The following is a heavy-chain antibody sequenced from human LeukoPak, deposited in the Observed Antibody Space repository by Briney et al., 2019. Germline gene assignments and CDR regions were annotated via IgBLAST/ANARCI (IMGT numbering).Heavy chain of an antibody. Sequence: SETLSLTCTVSGGSISSGTYYWSWIRQPAGKGLEWIGRIDASGSTNYSPSLKSRLTISVDTSRKQFSLKLSSVTAADTAVYYCARGFWSRYFDYWGQGALVTVSS. D-gene: IGHD3-9*01. V-gene: IGHV4-61*02. CDR2: IDASGST. CDR3: ARGFWSRYFDY. J-gene: IGHJ4*02. CDR1: GGSISSGTYY.